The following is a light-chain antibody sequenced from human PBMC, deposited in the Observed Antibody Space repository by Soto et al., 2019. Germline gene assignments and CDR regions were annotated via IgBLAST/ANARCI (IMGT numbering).Light chain of an antibody. J-gene: IGLJ2*01. CDR1: SSNIGRNT. V-gene: IGLV1-44*01. CDR2: TNN. CDR3: GAWDDSLNGVV. Sequence: QSVLNQPPSASGTPGQRVTISCSGSSSNIGRNTVNWYQQLPGTSPKLLTYTNNERPSGVPDRFSGSKSGTSASLAISGLQSEDEADYYCGAWDDSLNGVVFGGGTKLTVL.